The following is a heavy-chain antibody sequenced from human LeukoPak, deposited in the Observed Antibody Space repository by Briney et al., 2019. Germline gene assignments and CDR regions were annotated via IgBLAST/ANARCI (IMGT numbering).Heavy chain of an antibody. Sequence: SETLSLTCTVSGGSISSYYWSWIRQPPGKGLEWIGYIYYSGSTNYNPSLKSRVTISVDTSKNQFSLKLSSVTAADTAVYYCARVREDGYNSRWFDPWGQGTLVTVSS. CDR2: IYYSGST. V-gene: IGHV4-59*01. CDR3: ARVREDGYNSRWFDP. J-gene: IGHJ5*02. D-gene: IGHD5-24*01. CDR1: GGSISSYY.